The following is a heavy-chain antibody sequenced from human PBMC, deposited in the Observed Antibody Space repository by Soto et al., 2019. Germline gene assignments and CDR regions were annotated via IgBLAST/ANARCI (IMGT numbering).Heavy chain of an antibody. Sequence: GWSLRLSCASSVFTFSSYAMSWVRQAPGKGLEWVSVISGSGASTSYGDAVKGRFTISRDTSKNTLYLQLNSLRADDTAVYYCARSASWSTLFFFDSWGLGTLVTVSS. CDR3: ARSASWSTLFFFDS. V-gene: IGHV3-23*01. J-gene: IGHJ4*02. CDR1: VFTFSSYA. D-gene: IGHD2-2*01. CDR2: ISGSGAST.